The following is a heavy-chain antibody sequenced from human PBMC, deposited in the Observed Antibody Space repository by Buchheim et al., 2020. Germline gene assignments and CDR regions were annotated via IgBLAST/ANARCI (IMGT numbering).Heavy chain of an antibody. CDR2: ISYDGSNK. J-gene: IGHJ4*02. CDR1: GFTFSSYA. D-gene: IGHD3-16*01. CDR3: ARDHWGY. Sequence: QVQLVESGGGVVQPGRSLRLSCAASGFTFSSYAMHWVRQAPGKGLEWVAVISYDGSNKYYADSVKGRFTISSDNSKNTLYLQMNSLRAEDTAVYYCARDHWGYWGQGTL. V-gene: IGHV3-30-3*01.